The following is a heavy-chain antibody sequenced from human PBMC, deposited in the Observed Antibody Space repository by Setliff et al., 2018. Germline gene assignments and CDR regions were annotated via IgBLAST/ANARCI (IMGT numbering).Heavy chain of an antibody. J-gene: IGHJ6*02. CDR3: ARGGGSSGWYYYYYGMDG. CDR2: INPNSGGT. D-gene: IGHD6-19*01. Sequence: ASVKVSCKASGYTFTGYYMHWVRQAPGQGLEWMGWINPNSGGTNYAQKFQGWATMTRDTSISTAYMELSRLRSDDTAVYYCARGGGSSGWYYYYYGMDGWGQGTTVTVSS. CDR1: GYTFTGYY. V-gene: IGHV1-2*04.